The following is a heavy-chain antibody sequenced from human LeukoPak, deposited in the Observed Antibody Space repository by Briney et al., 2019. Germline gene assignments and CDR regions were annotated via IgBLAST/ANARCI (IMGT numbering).Heavy chain of an antibody. Sequence: GGSLRLSCAASGFTFSSYAMHWVRQAPGKGLEWVAVISYDGSNKYYADSVKGRFTISRDNSKNTLYLQMNSLRAEDTAVYYCARTPETTTYYYFDYWGQGTLVAVSS. D-gene: IGHD4-11*01. CDR3: ARTPETTTYYYFDY. CDR1: GFTFSSYA. J-gene: IGHJ4*02. CDR2: ISYDGSNK. V-gene: IGHV3-30-3*01.